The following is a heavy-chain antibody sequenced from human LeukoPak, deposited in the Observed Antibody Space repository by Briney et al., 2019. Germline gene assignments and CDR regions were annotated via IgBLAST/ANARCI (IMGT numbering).Heavy chain of an antibody. CDR1: GYTFSNQW. J-gene: IGHJ3*01. CDR3: ARTGYHYGSGSHFAFDV. CDR2: IYPGDSDT. Sequence: GESLEISCEASGYTFSNQWIGWVRQMPGEGLECMGIIYPGDSDTRYSPSFEGHVSISVDKSITTAYLQWSSLKASDTAIYYCARTGYHYGSGSHFAFDVWGQGTAVTVSS. V-gene: IGHV5-51*01. D-gene: IGHD3-10*01.